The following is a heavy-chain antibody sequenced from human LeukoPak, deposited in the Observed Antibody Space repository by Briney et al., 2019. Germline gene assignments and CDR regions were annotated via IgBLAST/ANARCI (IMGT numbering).Heavy chain of an antibody. J-gene: IGHJ3*02. CDR1: GGSISSYY. D-gene: IGHD3-22*01. V-gene: IGHV4-4*07. Sequence: SETLSLTCTVSGGSISSYYWSWIRQPAGKGLEWIGRIYTSGSTNYNPSLKSRVTMSVDTSKNQFSLKLSSVTAADTAVYFCARGPYSYDSSGAFDIWGQGTMVSVSS. CDR3: ARGPYSYDSSGAFDI. CDR2: IYTSGST.